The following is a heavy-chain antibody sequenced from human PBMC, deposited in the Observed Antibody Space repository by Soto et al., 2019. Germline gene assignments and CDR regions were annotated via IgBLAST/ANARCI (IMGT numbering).Heavy chain of an antibody. D-gene: IGHD3-9*01. Sequence: VQLLESGGGLVQPGGSLRLSCAASGFTFSSYAMSWVRQAPGKGLEWVSVISGSGGSTYYADSVKGRFTIFRDSSKNTLYLQMNSLRPEDTAVYYCAKEHLAYFDWLPGVWGQGTLVTVSS. V-gene: IGHV3-23*01. J-gene: IGHJ4*02. CDR2: ISGSGGST. CDR3: AKEHLAYFDWLPGV. CDR1: GFTFSSYA.